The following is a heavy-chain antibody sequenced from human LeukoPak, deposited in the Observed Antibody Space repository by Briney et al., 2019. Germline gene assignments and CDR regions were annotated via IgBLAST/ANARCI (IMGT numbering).Heavy chain of an antibody. J-gene: IGHJ4*02. CDR1: GFTFSSYW. CDR2: IKLDGSEK. Sequence: GGSLRLSCAVSGFTFSSYWMSWVRQAPGKGLEWVANIKLDGSEKNYVDSVKGRFTISRDNTKNSLYLQMNSLRVEDTAVFYCARDQYDTWSRRGNFDSWGQGTLVIVSS. D-gene: IGHD3-3*01. CDR3: ARDQYDTWSRRGNFDS. V-gene: IGHV3-7*03.